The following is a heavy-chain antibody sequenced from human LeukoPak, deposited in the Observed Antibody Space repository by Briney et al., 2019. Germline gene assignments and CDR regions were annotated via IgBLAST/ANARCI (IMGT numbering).Heavy chain of an antibody. D-gene: IGHD3-10*01. V-gene: IGHV4-34*01. Sequence: SETLSLTCAVYGGSFSGYYWSWIRQPPGKGLEWIGEINHSGSTNYNPSLKSRVTISVDTSKNQFSLKLSSVTAADTAVYYCARGYYGSGTIDYRGQGTLVTVSS. J-gene: IGHJ4*02. CDR2: INHSGST. CDR3: ARGYYGSGTIDY. CDR1: GGSFSGYY.